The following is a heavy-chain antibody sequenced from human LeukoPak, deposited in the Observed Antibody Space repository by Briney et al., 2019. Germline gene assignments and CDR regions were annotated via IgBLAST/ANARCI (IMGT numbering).Heavy chain of an antibody. CDR2: IRNDGSDA. D-gene: IGHD1/OR15-1a*01. CDR1: GFTFSETW. V-gene: IGHV3-74*01. CDR3: ANTGNSRGAY. J-gene: IGHJ4*02. Sequence: GGSLRLSCAASGFTFSETWMHWVRQVPGKGLVWVSRIRNDGSDARYAESVKGRFTISRDNAKNTLYLQMNSLRAEDTAVYYCANTGNSRGAYWGQGTLVTVSS.